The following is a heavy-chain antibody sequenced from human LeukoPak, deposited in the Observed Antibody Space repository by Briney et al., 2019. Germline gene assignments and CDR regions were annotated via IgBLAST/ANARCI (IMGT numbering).Heavy chain of an antibody. CDR2: IYYSGST. V-gene: IGHV4-39*01. CDR1: GGSISSSIYY. D-gene: IGHD6-13*01. J-gene: IGHJ4*02. CDR3: AGHLGGSSWFDY. Sequence: SETLSLTCTVSGGSISSSIYYWGWIRQPPGKGLEWIGSIYYSGSTYYNPSLKTRVTMSVDTSKNQFSLKLSSVTAADTAVYTCAGHLGGSSWFDYWGQGTLVTVSS.